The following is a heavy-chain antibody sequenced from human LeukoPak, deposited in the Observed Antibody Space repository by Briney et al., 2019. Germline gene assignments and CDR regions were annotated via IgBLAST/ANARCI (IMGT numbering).Heavy chain of an antibody. Sequence: ASVKVSCKASGYTFTSYYMHWVRQAPGQGLEWMGIIDPSGGSTSYAQKFQGRVTMTRDTSTSTVYMELSSLRSEDTAVYYCARDQGLWWFRLWGQGTLVTVSS. J-gene: IGHJ4*02. CDR3: ARDQGLWWFRL. CDR2: IDPSGGST. CDR1: GYTFTSYY. D-gene: IGHD2-21*01. V-gene: IGHV1-46*01.